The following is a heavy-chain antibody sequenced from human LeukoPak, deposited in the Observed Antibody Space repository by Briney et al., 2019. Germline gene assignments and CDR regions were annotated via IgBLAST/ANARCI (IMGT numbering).Heavy chain of an antibody. V-gene: IGHV4-59*08. Sequence: SETLSLTCTVSGGSISSYYWSWIRQPPGKGLEWIGYIYYTGYTNYNPSLKSRVTISVDTSKNQLSLNLSSVTAADTALYYCARHGGTGWYGFGWFDPWGQGTLVTVSS. CDR3: ARHGGTGWYGFGWFDP. J-gene: IGHJ5*02. D-gene: IGHD6-19*01. CDR1: GGSISSYY. CDR2: IYYTGYT.